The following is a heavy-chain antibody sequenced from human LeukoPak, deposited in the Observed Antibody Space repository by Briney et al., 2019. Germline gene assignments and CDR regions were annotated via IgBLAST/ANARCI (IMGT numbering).Heavy chain of an antibody. D-gene: IGHD5-12*01. CDR2: ISGDGGST. Sequence: GSLRLSCAASGFTFDDYAMHWVRQAPGKGLEWVSLISGDGGSTYYADSVKGRFTISRDNSKNSLYLQMNSLRTEDTALYYCAKDIRYDLQPYGMDVWGQGTTVTVSS. J-gene: IGHJ6*02. V-gene: IGHV3-43*02. CDR1: GFTFDDYA. CDR3: AKDIRYDLQPYGMDV.